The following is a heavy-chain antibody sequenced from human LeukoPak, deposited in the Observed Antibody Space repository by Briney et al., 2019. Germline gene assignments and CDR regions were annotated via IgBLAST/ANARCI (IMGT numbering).Heavy chain of an antibody. Sequence: GGSLRLSCAASGFTVSSNYMSWVRQAPGKGLEWVSVIYSGGSTYYADSVKGRFTISRDNSKNTLYLQMNSLRAEDTAVYYCARDEYYYGSRSYSHYYYGMDVWGQGTTVTVSS. CDR1: GFTVSSNY. V-gene: IGHV3-53*01. J-gene: IGHJ6*02. D-gene: IGHD3-10*01. CDR2: IYSGGST. CDR3: ARDEYYYGSRSYSHYYYGMDV.